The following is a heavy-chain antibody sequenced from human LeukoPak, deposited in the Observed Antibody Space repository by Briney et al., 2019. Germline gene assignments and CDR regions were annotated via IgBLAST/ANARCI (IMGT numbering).Heavy chain of an antibody. Sequence: GGSLRLSCAASGFTFSSYGMHWVREAPGKGLEWVAFIRYDGSNKYYADSVKGRFTISRDNSKNTLYLQMNSLRAEDTAVYYCAKVDYYDSSGQYYFDYWGQGTLVTVSS. D-gene: IGHD3-22*01. J-gene: IGHJ4*02. CDR1: GFTFSSYG. CDR2: IRYDGSNK. CDR3: AKVDYYDSSGQYYFDY. V-gene: IGHV3-30*02.